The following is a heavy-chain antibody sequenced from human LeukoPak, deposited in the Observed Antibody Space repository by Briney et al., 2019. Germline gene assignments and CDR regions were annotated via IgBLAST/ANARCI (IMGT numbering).Heavy chain of an antibody. V-gene: IGHV4-59*01. CDR1: GGFNTHYY. CDR3: ARGQWLPVFDF. CDR2: IYHSGST. J-gene: IGHJ4*02. Sequence: SETLSLTCSVSGGFNTHYYWTWIRQPPGKELEWIGYIYHSGSTKYNPSLKSRVTISVDTSKNHFSLKLSSVTAADTAVYYCARGQWLPVFDFWGQGTLDTVSS. D-gene: IGHD3-22*01.